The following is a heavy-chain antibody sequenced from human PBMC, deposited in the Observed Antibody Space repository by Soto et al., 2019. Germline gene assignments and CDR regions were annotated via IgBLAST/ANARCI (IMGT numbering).Heavy chain of an antibody. Sequence: PVGSLRLSCAASGFTFSSYGMHWVRQAPGKGLEWVAVIWYDGSNKYYADSVKGRFTISRDNSKNTLYLQMNSLRAEDTAVYYCARLQAGQGVYCAYCRDVGGQVPT. CDR1: GFTFSSYG. CDR2: IWYDGSNK. V-gene: IGHV3-33*01. J-gene: IGHJ6*01. CDR3: ARLQAGQGVYCAYCRDV. D-gene: IGHD6-13*01.